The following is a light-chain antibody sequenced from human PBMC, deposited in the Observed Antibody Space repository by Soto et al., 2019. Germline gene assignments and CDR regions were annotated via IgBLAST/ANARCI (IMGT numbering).Light chain of an antibody. V-gene: IGKV3-15*01. J-gene: IGKJ5*01. CDR2: DIS. CDR3: QQYGSSPIT. Sequence: EIVMTQSPATVSVSPGERATLSCRASQTVSRNLAWYQQRPGQAPRLLIYDISNRAAGVPARFSGSRSGTDFTLTISRLEPEDFAVYYCQQYGSSPITFGQGTRLEI. CDR1: QTVSRN.